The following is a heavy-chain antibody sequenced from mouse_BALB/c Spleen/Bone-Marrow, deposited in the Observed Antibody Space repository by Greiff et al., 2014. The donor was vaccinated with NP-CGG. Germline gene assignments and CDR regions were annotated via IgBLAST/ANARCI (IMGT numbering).Heavy chain of an antibody. CDR3: ARSGDGPFAY. D-gene: IGHD2-3*01. CDR2: IDPANGNT. J-gene: IGHJ3*01. V-gene: IGHV14-3*02. Sequence: VQLQQSGAELVKPGASVKLSCTAPGFNIKDTYIHWVKQRPEQGLEWIGRIDPANGNTKYGSKFQGRATVTTDTSSNTASLQLSNLTSEDTAVYYCARSGDGPFAYWGQGTLVTVSA. CDR1: GFNIKDTY.